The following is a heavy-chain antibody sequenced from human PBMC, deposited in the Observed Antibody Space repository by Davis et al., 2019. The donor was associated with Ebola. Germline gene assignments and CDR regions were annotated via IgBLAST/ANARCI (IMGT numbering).Heavy chain of an antibody. Sequence: PSETLSLTCTVSGGSISSSSYHWGWIRQPPGKGLEWIATIYYTGGTYYNPSLKSRVTMSIDASRNQFSLQLASMTAADTAIYYCATNSSSSPWFDPWGQGTRVTVSS. CDR3: ATNSSSSPWFDP. CDR2: IYYTGGT. V-gene: IGHV4-39*07. J-gene: IGHJ5*02. CDR1: GGSISSSSYH. D-gene: IGHD6-6*01.